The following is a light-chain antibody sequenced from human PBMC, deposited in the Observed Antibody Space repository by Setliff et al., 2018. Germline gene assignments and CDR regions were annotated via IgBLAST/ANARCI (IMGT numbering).Light chain of an antibody. J-gene: IGLJ2*01. CDR2: DVS. Sequence: GSPGQSITISCTGTSSDVGAYNYVSWYQQHTGKAPKLIIYDVSKRPSGVSNRFSGSKSGNTASLTISGLQAEDEADYYCCSYAGDKSGVFGGGTKVTVL. CDR1: SSDVGAYNY. CDR3: CSYAGDKSGV. V-gene: IGLV2-23*02.